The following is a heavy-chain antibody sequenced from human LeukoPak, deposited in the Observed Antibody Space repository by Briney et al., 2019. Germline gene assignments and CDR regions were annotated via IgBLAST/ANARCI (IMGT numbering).Heavy chain of an antibody. CDR3: ARDDDFVDY. CDR1: GYTFTGYY. J-gene: IGHJ4*02. Sequence: ASVKVSCKASGYTFTGYYMLWVRQAPGQGLEWMGWINPNSVGTNYAQKFRGSVTMTRDTSNSTAYMDLSRLRSDDTAVYYCARDDDFVDYWGQGSLVTVSS. V-gene: IGHV1-2*02. CDR2: INPNSVGT. D-gene: IGHD1-1*01.